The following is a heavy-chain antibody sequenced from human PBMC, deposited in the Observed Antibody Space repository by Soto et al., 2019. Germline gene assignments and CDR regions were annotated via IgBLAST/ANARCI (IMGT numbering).Heavy chain of an antibody. CDR1: GGSFSGYY. V-gene: IGHV4-34*01. D-gene: IGHD4-17*01. CDR3: ARGRMITVTTFDY. Sequence: SETLSLTCAVYGGSFSGYYWSWIRQPPGKGLEWIGEINHSGSTNYNPSLKSRVTISVDTSKNQFSLKLSSVTAADTAVYYCARGRMITVTTFDYWGQGTLVTVSS. CDR2: INHSGST. J-gene: IGHJ4*02.